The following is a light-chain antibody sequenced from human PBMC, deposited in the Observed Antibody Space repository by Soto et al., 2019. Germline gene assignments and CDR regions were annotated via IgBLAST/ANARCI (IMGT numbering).Light chain of an antibody. Sequence: DIVMTQSPATLSVSPGEGATLSCRASQSVGSKLAWYQQKPGQAPRLLIYGAVTRATGIPARFSGSGSGTEFTLTISSLQSEDFAAYYCQQYNSWPPITFGQGTRLEIK. CDR2: GAV. CDR3: QQYNSWPPIT. V-gene: IGKV3-15*01. J-gene: IGKJ5*01. CDR1: QSVGSK.